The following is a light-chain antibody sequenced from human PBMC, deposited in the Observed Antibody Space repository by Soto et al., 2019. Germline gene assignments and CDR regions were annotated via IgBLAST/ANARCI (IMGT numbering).Light chain of an antibody. CDR2: CAS. Sequence: EIVMTQSPATLSVSPGERATLSCRASQSVSSNLAWYQQKPGQAPRLLIYCASTRATGIPARFSGSGSGTEFTLTISSLQSADFAVYYCQQYNNWPCTFGQGTKLEIK. CDR3: QQYNNWPCT. V-gene: IGKV3-15*01. J-gene: IGKJ2*02. CDR1: QSVSSN.